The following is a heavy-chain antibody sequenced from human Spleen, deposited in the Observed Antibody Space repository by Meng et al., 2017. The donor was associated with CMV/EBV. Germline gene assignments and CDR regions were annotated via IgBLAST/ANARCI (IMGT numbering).Heavy chain of an antibody. CDR2: INPNSGGT. V-gene: IGHV1-2*02. J-gene: IGHJ4*02. Sequence: ASVKVSCKASGYTFNGYYMHWVRQAPGQGLEWMGWINPNSGGTNYAQKFQGRVTMTRDTSISTAYMELSRLRSDDTAVYYCARDCGGDCYSVHFDYWGQGTLVTVSS. CDR3: ARDCGGDCYSVHFDY. CDR1: GYTFNGYY. D-gene: IGHD2-21*01.